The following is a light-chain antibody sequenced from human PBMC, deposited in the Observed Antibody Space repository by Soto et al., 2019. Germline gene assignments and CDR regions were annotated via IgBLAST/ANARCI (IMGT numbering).Light chain of an antibody. Sequence: QSVLTQPTSVSGAPGQRVTISCTGSSSNIGAGYDVHWYQQLPGTAPKLLIYGNSNRPSGVPDRFSGSKSGTSASLAISGLQAEDEADYYCQSYDSRLSGSVFGGGTELTVL. J-gene: IGLJ2*01. CDR1: SSNIGAGYD. V-gene: IGLV1-40*01. CDR2: GNS. CDR3: QSYDSRLSGSV.